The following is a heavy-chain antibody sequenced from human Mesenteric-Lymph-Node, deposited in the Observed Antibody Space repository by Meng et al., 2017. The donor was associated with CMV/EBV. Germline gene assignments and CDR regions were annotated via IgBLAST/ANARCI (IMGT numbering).Heavy chain of an antibody. CDR1: GGSISSSSYC. V-gene: IGHV4-39*07. D-gene: IGHD6-6*01. J-gene: IGHJ4*02. Sequence: SETLSLTCTVSGGSISSSSYCWGWIRQPPGKGLEWIGEINHSGSTNYNASLKSRVTISIDTSKKQISLRLSSVTAADTAVYYCARLQVAARSNNDYWGQGTLVTVSS. CDR2: INHSGST. CDR3: ARLQVAARSNNDY.